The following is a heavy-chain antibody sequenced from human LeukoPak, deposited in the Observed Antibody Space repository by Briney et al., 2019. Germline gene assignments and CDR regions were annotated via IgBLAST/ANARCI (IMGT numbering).Heavy chain of an antibody. Sequence: KTSETLSLTCTVSGDSISTYYWNWIRQPPGKGLEWIGYIYRSGSTNYNPSLYSRVTMSADTSKNHFSLKLTSVTAADTAIYYCARGYCSGGGCPFDFWGRGTLVTVSS. CDR2: IYRSGST. CDR3: ARGYCSGGGCPFDF. D-gene: IGHD2-15*01. CDR1: GDSISTYY. J-gene: IGHJ4*02. V-gene: IGHV4-59*01.